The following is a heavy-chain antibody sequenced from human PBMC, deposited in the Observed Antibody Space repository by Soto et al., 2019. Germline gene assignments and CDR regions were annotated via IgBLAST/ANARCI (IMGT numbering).Heavy chain of an antibody. V-gene: IGHV4-4*07. CDR1: GDSINNYY. Sequence: SETLSLTCTVSGDSINNYYWSWIRQPAGKGLEWLGRIHDSGSSAYNPSLKSRVTMSTDTSKNQFSLNLNSATAADTALYYCARGGASSKWLDPWGQGILVTVSS. CDR2: IHDSGSS. CDR3: ARGGASSKWLDP. J-gene: IGHJ5*02. D-gene: IGHD6-13*01.